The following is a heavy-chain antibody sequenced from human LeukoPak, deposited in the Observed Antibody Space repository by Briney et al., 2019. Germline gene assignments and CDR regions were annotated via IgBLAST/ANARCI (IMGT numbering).Heavy chain of an antibody. CDR3: AKAQGYFDY. CDR1: GFTFSSYA. Sequence: GGSLRLSCAASGFTFSSYAMSWVRQAPGKGLEWVSSRSGTGGDTYYAESVKGRFTSSRDNSKNTLYLQMNSLRAEDTAVYYCAKAQGYFDYWGQGTLVTVPS. V-gene: IGHV3-23*01. CDR2: RSGTGGDT. J-gene: IGHJ4*02.